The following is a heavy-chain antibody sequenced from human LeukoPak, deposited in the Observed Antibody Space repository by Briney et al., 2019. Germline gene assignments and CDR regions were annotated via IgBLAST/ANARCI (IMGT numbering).Heavy chain of an antibody. Sequence: GESLKISCKGSGYSFVTYWIGWVRQMPRKGLEWMGIIYPGNTDTRYSPSFQGQVTISADTSISTAYLQWGSLKASDTAMYYCVRLSVSGFDYWGQGTLVTVSS. V-gene: IGHV5-51*01. CDR2: IYPGNTDT. CDR3: VRLSVSGFDY. D-gene: IGHD1-26*01. J-gene: IGHJ4*02. CDR1: GYSFVTYW.